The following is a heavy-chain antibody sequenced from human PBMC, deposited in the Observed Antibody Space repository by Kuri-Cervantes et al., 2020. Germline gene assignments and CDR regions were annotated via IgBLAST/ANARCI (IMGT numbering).Heavy chain of an antibody. CDR3: ARGTEGSGGSCANDAFDI. J-gene: IGHJ3*02. CDR1: GFTFSSYW. Sequence: GESLKISCAASGFTFSSYWMSWVRQAPGKGLEWVANIKQDGSEKYYVDSVKGRFTISRDNAKNSLYLQMNSLRAEDTAVYYCARGTEGSGGSCANDAFDIWGQGTMVTVSS. V-gene: IGHV3-7*01. D-gene: IGHD2-15*01. CDR2: IKQDGSEK.